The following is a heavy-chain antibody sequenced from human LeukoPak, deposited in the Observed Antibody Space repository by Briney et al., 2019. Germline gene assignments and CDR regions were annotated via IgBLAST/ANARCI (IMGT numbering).Heavy chain of an antibody. V-gene: IGHV3-53*01. J-gene: IGHJ6*02. Sequence: PGGSLRLSCAASGFTVSTNYMNWVRQTPGKGLECVSVIYSDGDTYYADSVKGRFIISRDNSKNTLYLQMNSLRAEDTAVYYCARGRSGEVIFRVDHGMDVWGQRTTVTVSS. CDR3: ARGRSGEVIFRVDHGMDV. D-gene: IGHD3-3*01. CDR1: GFTVSTNY. CDR2: IYSDGDT.